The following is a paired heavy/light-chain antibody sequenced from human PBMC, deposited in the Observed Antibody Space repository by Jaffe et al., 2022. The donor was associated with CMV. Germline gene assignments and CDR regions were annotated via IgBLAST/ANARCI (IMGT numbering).Light chain of an antibody. V-gene: IGKV1-5*03. Sequence: DIQMTQSPSTLSASVGDRVTITCRASQSISSWLAWYQQKPGKAPKLLIYKASSLESGVPSRFSGSGSGTEFTLTISSLQPDDFATYYCQQYNSYSPSTFGQGTKVEIK. CDR2: KAS. J-gene: IGKJ1*01. CDR1: QSISSW. CDR3: QQYNSYSPST.
Heavy chain of an antibody. V-gene: IGHV3-33*08. CDR1: GFTFSSYG. Sequence: QVQLVESGGGVVQPGRSLRLSCAASGFTFSSYGMHWVRQAPGKGLEWVAVIWYDGSNKYYADSVKGRFTISRDNSKNTLYLQMNSLRAEDTAVYYCARDGLWSGGFGELLYSYYYYYMDVWGKGTTVTVSS. CDR2: IWYDGSNK. D-gene: IGHD3-10*01. CDR3: ARDGLWSGGFGELLYSYYYYYMDV. J-gene: IGHJ6*03.